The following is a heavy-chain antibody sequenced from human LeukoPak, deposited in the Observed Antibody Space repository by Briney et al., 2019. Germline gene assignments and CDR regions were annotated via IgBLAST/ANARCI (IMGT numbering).Heavy chain of an antibody. V-gene: IGHV1-69*04. CDR2: IIPILGIA. CDR1: GGTFSSYT. CDR3: ARDRGDYGMDV. J-gene: IGHJ6*02. Sequence: SVKVSCKASGGTFSSYTISWVRQAPEQGLEWMGRIIPILGIANYAQKFQGRVTITADKSTSTAYMELSSLRSEDTAVYYCARDRGDYGMDVWGQGTTVTVSS.